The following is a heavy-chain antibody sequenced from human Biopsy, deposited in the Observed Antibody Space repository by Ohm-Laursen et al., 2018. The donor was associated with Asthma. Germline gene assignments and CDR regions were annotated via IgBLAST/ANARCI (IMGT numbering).Heavy chain of an antibody. CDR1: GYSLINYS. Sequence: SETASYHASGYSLINYSIHSARLAPGHRLEWMVWNNVGNGNTKYTQKFQGRVTISRDTTASKAYRDLSCLRSEDTAVYYCARTYYDILTGQVNDAFAMWGQGTMVTVSS. D-gene: IGHD3-9*01. V-gene: IGHV1-3*01. CDR3: ARTYYDILTGQVNDAFAM. CDR2: NNVGNGNT. J-gene: IGHJ3*02.